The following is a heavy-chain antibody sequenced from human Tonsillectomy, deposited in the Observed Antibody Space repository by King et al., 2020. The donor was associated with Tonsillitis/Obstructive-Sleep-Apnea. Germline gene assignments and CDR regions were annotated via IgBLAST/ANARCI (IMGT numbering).Heavy chain of an antibody. Sequence: VQLVESGGGLIQPGGSLRLSCAASGFTVNNNYMSWVRQAPGKGLEWVSIIYSGVSTYYADSVKGRFTISRDNSKNTLYLQMNSLRAEDTAVYYCARVSGGYDFDYWGQGTLVTVSS. CDR3: ARVSGGYDFDY. J-gene: IGHJ4*02. V-gene: IGHV3-53*01. CDR2: IYSGVST. CDR1: GFTVNNNY. D-gene: IGHD5-12*01.